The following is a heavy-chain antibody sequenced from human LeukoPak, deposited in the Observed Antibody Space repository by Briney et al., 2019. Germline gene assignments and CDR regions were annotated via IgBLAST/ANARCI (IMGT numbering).Heavy chain of an antibody. J-gene: IGHJ4*02. CDR1: GGSISSSSYY. CDR3: VRWQLATMLQY. Sequence: SETLSLACTVSGGSISSSSYYWGWIRQPPGKGLEWIGGIYYTGNFYYNPSLQSPLTIPLDTSRSQFSLNLSSVTAADTAVYYCVRWQLATMLQYWGQGTLVTVSS. V-gene: IGHV4-39*07. CDR2: IYYTGNF. D-gene: IGHD5-24*01.